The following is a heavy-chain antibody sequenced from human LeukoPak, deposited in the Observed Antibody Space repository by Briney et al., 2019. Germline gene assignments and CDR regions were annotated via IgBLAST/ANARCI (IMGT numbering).Heavy chain of an antibody. J-gene: IGHJ3*02. V-gene: IGHV1-18*01. CDR3: ATIGGPTDAFDI. CDR1: GYTFTSYG. D-gene: IGHD1/OR15-1a*01. CDR2: ISAYAGNT. Sequence: ASVKVSCKASGYTFTSYGITWVRQAPGQGLEWMGWISAYAGNTNSAQKLQGRVTVTTDTSTSTAYMELSSLRSEDTAVYYCATIGGPTDAFDIWGQGTMVTVSS.